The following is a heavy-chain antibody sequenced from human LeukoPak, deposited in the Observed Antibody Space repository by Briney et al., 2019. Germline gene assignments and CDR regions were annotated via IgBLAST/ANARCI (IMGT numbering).Heavy chain of an antibody. Sequence: PGGSLRLSCSASGFTFSSYAMHWVRQAPGKGLEYVSAISSNGGSTYYADSAKGRFTISRDNSKNTLYLRMSSLRAEDTAVYYCVKAGITAAGAFDYWGQGTLVTVSS. D-gene: IGHD6-13*01. CDR1: GFTFSSYA. CDR3: VKAGITAAGAFDY. CDR2: ISSNGGST. J-gene: IGHJ4*02. V-gene: IGHV3-64D*06.